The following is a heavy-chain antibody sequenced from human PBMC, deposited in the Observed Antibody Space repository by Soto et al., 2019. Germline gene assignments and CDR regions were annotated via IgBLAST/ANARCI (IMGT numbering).Heavy chain of an antibody. V-gene: IGHV3-23*01. D-gene: IGHD1-26*01. CDR1: GFTVSSYA. CDR2: ITGGVGGT. CDR3: AKFQGATFHKWYFHY. Sequence: EVQLLESGGGLVQPGGSLRLSCAASGFTVSSYAMTWVRQAPGKGLEWVSVITGGVGGTYYADSVKGRFTISRDNSKNTLYLQMTSLRAEDTAVYNCAKFQGATFHKWYFHYWGQGTLVTVSS. J-gene: IGHJ4*02.